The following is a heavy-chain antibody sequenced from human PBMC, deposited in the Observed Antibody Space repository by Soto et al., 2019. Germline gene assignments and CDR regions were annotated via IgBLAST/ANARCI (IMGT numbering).Heavy chain of an antibody. Sequence: QVRLQESGPGLVKPSETLSLTCTVSGGSISSYYWSWIRQPPGKGLEWIGYMYNTGSTIYNPSLKSRVTISVDPSQNXXSLKLNSVTAADTAVYYCARDLWGYCGADCYPLDVWGQGTTVTVSS. V-gene: IGHV4-59*01. CDR2: MYNTGST. CDR3: ARDLWGYCGADCYPLDV. CDR1: GGSISSYY. J-gene: IGHJ6*02. D-gene: IGHD2-21*02.